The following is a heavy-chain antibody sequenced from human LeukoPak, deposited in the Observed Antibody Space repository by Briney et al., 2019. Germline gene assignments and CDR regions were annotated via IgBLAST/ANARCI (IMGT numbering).Heavy chain of an antibody. Sequence: SETLSLTCAVYGGSFSGYCWSWIRQPPGKGLEWIREINHSGSTNYNPSLKSRVTISVDTSKNQFSLKLSSVTAADTAVYYCARQKGYSSSWRYNWFDPWGQGTLVTVSS. J-gene: IGHJ5*02. CDR1: GGSFSGYC. CDR3: ARQKGYSSSWRYNWFDP. D-gene: IGHD6-13*01. CDR2: INHSGST. V-gene: IGHV4-34*01.